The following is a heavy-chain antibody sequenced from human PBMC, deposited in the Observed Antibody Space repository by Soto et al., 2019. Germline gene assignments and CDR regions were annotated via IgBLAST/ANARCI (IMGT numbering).Heavy chain of an antibody. CDR3: PTLYCSARRRFTGFFEY. J-gene: IGHJ4*02. V-gene: IGHV3-23*01. CDR1: GSSFGDYA. D-gene: IGHD2-15*01. CDR2: ISGGVGAT. Sequence: PGGSLRLSGAASGSSFGDYAMPWVRQAPGKGLEWVSAISGGVGATYYADSGKGRFPISPDKFKNTLYLRMDSLRAEDTARYSCPTLYCSARRRFTGFFEYWGRGTLLTVFS.